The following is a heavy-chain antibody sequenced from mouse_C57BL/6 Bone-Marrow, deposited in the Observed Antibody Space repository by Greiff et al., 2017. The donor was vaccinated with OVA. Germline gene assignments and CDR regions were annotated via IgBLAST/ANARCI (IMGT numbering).Heavy chain of an antibody. CDR2: IYPRSGNT. D-gene: IGHD2-3*01. J-gene: IGHJ2*01. CDR3: ARWRLLRGGYFDC. V-gene: IGHV1-81*01. Sequence: QVQLQQSGAELARPGASVKLSCKASGYTFTSYGISWVKQRTGQGLEWIGEIYPRSGNTYYNEKFKGKATLTADKSSSTAYMELRSLTSEDSAVYVCARWRLLRGGYFDCWGKGTTLTVSS. CDR1: GYTFTSYG.